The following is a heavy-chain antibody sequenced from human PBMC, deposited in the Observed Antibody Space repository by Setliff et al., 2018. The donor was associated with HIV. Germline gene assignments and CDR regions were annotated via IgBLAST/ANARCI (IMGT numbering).Heavy chain of an antibody. CDR2: INPRSGVT. Sequence: RASVKVSCKSSGYPFADHYLHWVRQAPGQGLQWMGWINPRSGVTKYAQNFQGRFIMTTDTTINTAYMQLERLTSDDTALYYCARDSGTNDHFLSPYYGALDFWGLGTLVTVSS. CDR3: ARDSGTNDHFLSPYYGALDF. CDR1: GYPFADHY. J-gene: IGHJ4*02. V-gene: IGHV1-2*02. D-gene: IGHD3-3*02.